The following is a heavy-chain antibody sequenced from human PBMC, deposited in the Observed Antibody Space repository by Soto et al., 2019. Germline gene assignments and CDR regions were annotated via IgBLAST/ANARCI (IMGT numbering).Heavy chain of an antibody. D-gene: IGHD2-15*01. Sequence: SETLSLTCSVSGDSISISSYYWGWVRQPPGKGLEWIGSIHYSGSTHYNPSLQSRVTISGDASKKQFSLKLGSVTAADTAMYYCASTKDETLYSDYWGQGNLVTVSS. V-gene: IGHV4-39*01. CDR1: GDSISISSYY. CDR3: ASTKDETLYSDY. CDR2: IHYSGST. J-gene: IGHJ4*02.